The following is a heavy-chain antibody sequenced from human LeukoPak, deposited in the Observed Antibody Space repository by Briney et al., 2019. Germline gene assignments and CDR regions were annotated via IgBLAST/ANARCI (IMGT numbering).Heavy chain of an antibody. V-gene: IGHV3-23*01. Sequence: GGSLRLSCAASGFTFSSYAMNWVRQAPGKGLEWVSAISGSGGSTYYADSVKGRFTISRDNSKNTLYLQMNSLRAEDTAVYYCAKSKNYYDSSGQGGWTYWGQGTLVTVSS. CDR1: GFTFSSYA. CDR3: AKSKNYYDSSGQGGWTY. J-gene: IGHJ4*02. D-gene: IGHD3-22*01. CDR2: ISGSGGST.